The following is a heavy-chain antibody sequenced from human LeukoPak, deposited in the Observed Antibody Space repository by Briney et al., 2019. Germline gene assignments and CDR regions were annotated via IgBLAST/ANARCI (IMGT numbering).Heavy chain of an antibody. J-gene: IGHJ5*02. CDR2: IYYSGST. D-gene: IGHD3-10*01. V-gene: IGHV4-39*07. CDR3: ASYYYGSGNYNWFDP. CDR1: GGSISSSSYY. Sequence: PSETLSLTCTVSGGSISSSSYYWGWIRQPPGKGLEWIGSIYYSGSTYYNPSLKSRVTISVDTSKNQFSLKLSSVTAADTAVYYCASYYYGSGNYNWFDPWGQGTLVTVSS.